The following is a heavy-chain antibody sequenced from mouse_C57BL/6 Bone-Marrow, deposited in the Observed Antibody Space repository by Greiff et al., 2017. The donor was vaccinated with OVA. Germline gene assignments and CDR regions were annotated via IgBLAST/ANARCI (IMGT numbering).Heavy chain of an antibody. D-gene: IGHD2-3*01. V-gene: IGHV5-6*01. CDR3: ARDGYYGWYFDV. CDR2: ISSGGSYT. J-gene: IGHJ1*03. Sequence: EVQRVESGGDLVKPGGSLKLSCAASGFTFSSYGMSWVRQTPDKRLEWVATISSGGSYTYYPDSVQGRFTISRDNAKNTLYLQMSSLKSEDTAMYYCARDGYYGWYFDVWGTGTTVTVSS. CDR1: GFTFSSYG.